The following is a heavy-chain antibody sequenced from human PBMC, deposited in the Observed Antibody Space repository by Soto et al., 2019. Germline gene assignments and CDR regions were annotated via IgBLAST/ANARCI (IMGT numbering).Heavy chain of an antibody. V-gene: IGHV1-8*01. CDR1: GYTFTSYD. D-gene: IGHD4-4*01. J-gene: IGHJ6*02. CDR2: MNPNSGNT. Sequence: GASVKVSCTASGYTFTSYDINWVRQATGQGLEWMGWMNPNSGNTGYAQKFQGRVTMTRNTSISTAYMELSSLRSEDTAVYYCARLQPETPNRYYYGMDVWGQGTTVTVSS. CDR3: ARLQPETPNRYYYGMDV.